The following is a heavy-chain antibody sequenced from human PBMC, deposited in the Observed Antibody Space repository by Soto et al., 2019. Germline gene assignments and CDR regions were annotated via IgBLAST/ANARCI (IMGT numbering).Heavy chain of an antibody. CDR2: ISFDGNNK. CDR1: GVTVSIYA. J-gene: IGHJ6*02. Sequence: HPGWSLRLSCASSGVTVSIYAIDVFRQAPGKGLEWVAAISFDGNNKYYADSVEVRFTVSRDNSQNTLYLQMNSLRLEDTAVYYCARQSTMTNIYYFYGLDVWGQGTTVTVSS. CDR3: ARQSTMTNIYYFYGLDV. V-gene: IGHV3-30-3*01. D-gene: IGHD4-17*01.